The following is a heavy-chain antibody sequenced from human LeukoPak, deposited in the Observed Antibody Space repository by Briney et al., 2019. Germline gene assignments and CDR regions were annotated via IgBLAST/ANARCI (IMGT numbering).Heavy chain of an antibody. J-gene: IGHJ4*02. CDR1: GGSFSGYY. CDR2: INHSGST. V-gene: IGHV4-34*01. D-gene: IGHD3-10*01. Sequence: SETLSLTCAVYGGSFSGYYWSWIRQPPGKGLEWIGEINHSGSTNYNPSLKSRVTISVDTSKNQLSLKLSSVTAADTAVYYCARGLYYYGSGSYYLDYWGPGTLVTVSS. CDR3: ARGLYYYGSGSYYLDY.